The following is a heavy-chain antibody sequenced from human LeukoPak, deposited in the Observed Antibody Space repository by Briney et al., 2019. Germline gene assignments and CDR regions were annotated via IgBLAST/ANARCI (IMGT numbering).Heavy chain of an antibody. CDR2: IGRSGDST. V-gene: IGHV3-23*01. Sequence: GGSLRLSCAASGFDFNSYVMGWVRQAPGKRPEWVSIIGRSGDSTNYADFVKGRFTISRDNFKNTLSLEMNSLRAEDTAVYYCAKDRDDHGDDVFDSWGQGTLVTVSS. J-gene: IGHJ4*02. CDR3: AKDRDDHGDDVFDS. CDR1: GFDFNSYV. D-gene: IGHD4-17*01.